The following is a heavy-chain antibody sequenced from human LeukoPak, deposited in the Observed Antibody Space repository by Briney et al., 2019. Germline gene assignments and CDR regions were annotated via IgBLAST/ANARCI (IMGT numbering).Heavy chain of an antibody. CDR2: IRYDGTNK. Sequence: GGSLRLSCAASEFTFSSFGMYWLRQAPRKGLEWVAFIRYDGTNKYYADSVKGRFTISRDNSKNTLFLQMNSLRAEDTAVYYCAKSPYKLQYPDYWGQGTLVTVSS. CDR1: EFTFSSFG. CDR3: AKSPYKLQYPDY. V-gene: IGHV3-30*02. J-gene: IGHJ4*02. D-gene: IGHD4-11*01.